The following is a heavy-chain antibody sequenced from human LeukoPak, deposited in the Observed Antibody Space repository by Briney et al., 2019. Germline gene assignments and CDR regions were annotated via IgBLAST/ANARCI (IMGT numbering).Heavy chain of an antibody. D-gene: IGHD3-10*01. V-gene: IGHV3-23*01. CDR3: AKMRITMVRGLPDAFDI. Sequence: GGSLRLSCAASGFTFSSYAMSWVRQAPGKGLEWVSAISGSGGSTYYADSVKGRFTISRDNSKNTLYLQMNSLRAEDTAVYYCAKMRITMVRGLPDAFDIWGQGTMVTVSS. CDR2: ISGSGGST. J-gene: IGHJ3*02. CDR1: GFTFSSYA.